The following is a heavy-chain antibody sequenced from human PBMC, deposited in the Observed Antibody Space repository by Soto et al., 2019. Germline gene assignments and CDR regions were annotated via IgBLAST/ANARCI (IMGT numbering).Heavy chain of an antibody. V-gene: IGHV1-2*02. CDR2: INLNSGGT. Sequence: GASVKVTCKTSGDTFTDSSMHWVRQAPGQGLEWMGWINLNSGGTYYAQKFQGRVTMTRDTSIITVYMELNRLQPDDTAFYYCARDLGGYHFYGPDTWGQGTLVTVSS. J-gene: IGHJ5*02. D-gene: IGHD5-12*01. CDR1: GDTFTDSS. CDR3: ARDLGGYHFYGPDT.